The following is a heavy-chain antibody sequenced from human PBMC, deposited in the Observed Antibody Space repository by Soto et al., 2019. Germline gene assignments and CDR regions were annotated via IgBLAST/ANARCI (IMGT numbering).Heavy chain of an antibody. CDR3: ARGEQRLQWASLYSFSMDV. CDR2: INPNSGGT. Sequence: QVQLVQSGAEVKKPGASVKISCKTSGYTFTDYYMHWVRQAPGQGLEWMGWINPNSGGTHYAQKFQGRATMTSVTSISTAYMELSRLTSDDMAVYFCARGEQRLQWASLYSFSMDVWGQGTTVTVSS. D-gene: IGHD6-25*01. J-gene: IGHJ6*02. V-gene: IGHV1-2*02. CDR1: GYTFTDYY.